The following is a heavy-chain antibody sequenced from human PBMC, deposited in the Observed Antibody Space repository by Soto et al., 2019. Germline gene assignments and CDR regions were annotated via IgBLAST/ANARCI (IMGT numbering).Heavy chain of an antibody. CDR1: GGSISTSHH. CDR2: VFYNGSP. J-gene: IGHJ4*02. D-gene: IGHD1-20*01. CDR3: ARHYNTGAFFDY. V-gene: IGHV4-39*01. Sequence: QLQLQESGPRLVKSSETLSLTCTVSGGSISTSHHWGWIRQPPGKGLEWIGSVFYNGSPYYSPSFKSRITISVDTSKTQFSLRVRSVTATDTAVYFCARHYNTGAFFDYWGQGNLVTVSS.